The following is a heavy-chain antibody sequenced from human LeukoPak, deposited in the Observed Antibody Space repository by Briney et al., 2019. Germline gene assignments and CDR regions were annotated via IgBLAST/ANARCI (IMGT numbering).Heavy chain of an antibody. V-gene: IGHV4-39*07. CDR3: ARVDPWTPNNWFDP. Sequence: PSETLSLTCTVSGGSISSSSYYWGWIRQPPGKGLEWIGSIYYSGSTYYNPSLKSRVTISVDTSKNQFSLKLSSVTAADTAVCYCARVDPWTPNNWFDPWGQGTLVTVSS. D-gene: IGHD3/OR15-3a*01. CDR1: GGSISSSSYY. J-gene: IGHJ5*02. CDR2: IYYSGST.